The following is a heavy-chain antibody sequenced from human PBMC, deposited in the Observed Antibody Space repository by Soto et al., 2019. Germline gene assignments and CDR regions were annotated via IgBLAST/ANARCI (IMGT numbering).Heavy chain of an antibody. CDR3: ARTDYYDTSGSYGY. CDR2: ISYSGIT. CDR1: GGSISRYY. Sequence: PSETLSLTCTVSGGSISRYYWSWIRQPPGKGLEWIGYISYSGITNYNPSLKSRVSISVDASRNQFSLKLSSVTAADTAMYFCARTDYYDTSGSYGYWGQGTLVSVS. V-gene: IGHV4-59*01. J-gene: IGHJ4*02. D-gene: IGHD3-22*01.